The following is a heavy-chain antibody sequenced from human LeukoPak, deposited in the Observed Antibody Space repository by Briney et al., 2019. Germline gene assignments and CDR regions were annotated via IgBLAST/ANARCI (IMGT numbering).Heavy chain of an antibody. J-gene: IGHJ4*02. CDR3: ARSARDSGIYMIY. CDR2: ISAYNGNT. Sequence: GASVKVSRKASGYTFNSYGISWVRQAPGQGLEWMGWISAYNGNTNYAQKFQGRVTMTTDRSTTTGYMELRSLRSDDTAVYYCARSARDSGIYMIYWGQGALVIVTS. V-gene: IGHV1-18*01. CDR1: GYTFNSYG. D-gene: IGHD3-10*01.